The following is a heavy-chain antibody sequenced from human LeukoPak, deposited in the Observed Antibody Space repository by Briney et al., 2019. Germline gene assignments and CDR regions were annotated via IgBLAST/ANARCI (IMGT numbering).Heavy chain of an antibody. CDR3: AREGLGYCSGGNCYPGANNWFDP. CDR1: GFTFSSYG. D-gene: IGHD2-15*01. V-gene: IGHV3-33*01. Sequence: AGGSLRLSCAASGFTFSSYGMPWVRQAPGKGLEWVAVIWYDGSNKYYADSVKGRFTISRDNSKNTLYLQMNSLRAEDTAVYYCAREGLGYCSGGNCYPGANNWFDPWGQGTLVTVSS. CDR2: IWYDGSNK. J-gene: IGHJ5*02.